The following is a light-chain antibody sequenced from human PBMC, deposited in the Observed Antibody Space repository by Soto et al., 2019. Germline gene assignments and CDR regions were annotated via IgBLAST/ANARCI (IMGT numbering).Light chain of an antibody. J-gene: IGLJ3*02. V-gene: IGLV2-14*01. CDR3: SSYPRSSTGV. Sequence: QSALTQPASVSGSPGQSITISCTGTSSDVGGYNSVSWYQQHPGKAPKLMIYEVSNRPSGVSNRFSGSKSGNTASLTMSGLQAEDETDYYCSSYPRSSTGVFGGGPKLTVL. CDR2: EVS. CDR1: SSDVGGYNS.